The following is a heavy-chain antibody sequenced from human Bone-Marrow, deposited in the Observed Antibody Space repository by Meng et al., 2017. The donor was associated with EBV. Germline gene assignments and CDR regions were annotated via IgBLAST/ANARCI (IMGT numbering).Heavy chain of an antibody. V-gene: IGHV4-34*01. J-gene: IGHJ4*02. CDR3: ARGVRDKMATISSRLGGYYLY. CDR2: INHSGST. Sequence: VHLQVWGACLLQPCETPSLTCAVYGGSFSGYYWNWIRQPPGKGLEWIGEINHSGSTNYNPSLKSRVTISVDTSKNQFSLKLSSVTAADTAVYYCARGVRDKMATISSRLGGYYLYWGQGTLVTVSS. D-gene: IGHD5-12*01. CDR1: GGSFSGYY.